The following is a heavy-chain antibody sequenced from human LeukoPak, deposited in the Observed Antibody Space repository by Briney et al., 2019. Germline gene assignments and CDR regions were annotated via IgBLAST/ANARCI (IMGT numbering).Heavy chain of an antibody. CDR1: DGSFSGYY. D-gene: IGHD6-13*01. V-gene: IGHV4-34*01. Sequence: SGTLSLTCAVYDGSFSGYYWSWIRQPPGKGLEWIGEINHSGSTNYNPSLKSRVTISVDTSKNQFSLKLSSVTAADTAVYYCAGRSSHALFDYWGQGTLVTVSS. CDR3: AGRSSHALFDY. CDR2: INHSGST. J-gene: IGHJ4*02.